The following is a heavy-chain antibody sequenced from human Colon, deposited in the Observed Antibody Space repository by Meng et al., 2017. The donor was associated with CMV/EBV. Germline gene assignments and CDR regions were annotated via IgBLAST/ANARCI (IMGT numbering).Heavy chain of an antibody. CDR3: ARDQPADY. CDR1: GASVSSGSYY. J-gene: IGHJ4*02. CDR2: IFYSVST. V-gene: IGHV4-61*01. Sequence: SETLSLTCTVSGASVSSGSYYWSWVRQSPGKGLEWIGYIFYSVSTNYNPSLESRVTISGDTSKNQFSLKLTSVTAADTAVYYCARDQPADYWGQGTLVTVSS.